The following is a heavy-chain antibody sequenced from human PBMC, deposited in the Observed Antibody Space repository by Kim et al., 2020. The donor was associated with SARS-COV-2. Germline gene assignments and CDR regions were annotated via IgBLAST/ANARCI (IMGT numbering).Heavy chain of an antibody. CDR3: ARDIRWGSSSNGPIYNWFDP. CDR1: GGSISSSSYY. V-gene: IGHV4-39*07. J-gene: IGHJ5*02. Sequence: SETLSLTCTVSGGSISSSSYYWGWIRQPPGKGLEWIGSIYYSGSTYYNPSLKSRVTISVDTSKNQFSLKLSSVTAADTAVYYCARDIRWGSSSNGPIYNWFDPWGQGTLVTVSS. D-gene: IGHD6-6*01. CDR2: IYYSGST.